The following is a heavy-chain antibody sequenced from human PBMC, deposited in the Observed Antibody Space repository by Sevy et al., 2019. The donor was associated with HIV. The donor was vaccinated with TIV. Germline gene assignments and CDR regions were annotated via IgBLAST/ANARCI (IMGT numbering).Heavy chain of an antibody. CDR2: ISTHNGDT. Sequence: ASVKVSCKASGYSFTTYRITWLRQAPGQGLEWMGWISTHNGDTNYVQNLQGRVTMITDTSTSTAYMELSSLRSDDTAVYYCARAYCSGGSCYSLAYWGQGTRVTVSS. J-gene: IGHJ4*02. CDR1: GYSFTTYR. CDR3: ARAYCSGGSCYSLAY. V-gene: IGHV1-18*01. D-gene: IGHD2-15*01.